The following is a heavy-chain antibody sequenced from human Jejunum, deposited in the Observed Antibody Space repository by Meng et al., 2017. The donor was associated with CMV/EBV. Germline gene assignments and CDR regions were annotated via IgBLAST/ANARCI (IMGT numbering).Heavy chain of an antibody. V-gene: IGHV1-18*01. CDR3: VRANLGSADY. CDR1: GYIFNNYG. D-gene: IGHD7-27*01. J-gene: IGHJ4*02. CDR2: ISAYNGNT. Sequence: QVQLGQSGAGVKKPGASVKVSCKASGYIFNNYGVSWVRQAPGQGPEWMGWISAYNGNTNYAQNFQGRFTMTTDTSTSTAYMELRSLRSDDAAIYYCVRANLGSADYWGQGTLVTVSS.